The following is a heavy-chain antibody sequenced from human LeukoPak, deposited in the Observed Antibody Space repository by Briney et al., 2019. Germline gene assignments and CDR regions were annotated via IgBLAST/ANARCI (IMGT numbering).Heavy chain of an antibody. CDR1: GFTFSSYA. CDR2: ISGSGGST. D-gene: IGHD6-19*01. J-gene: IGHJ4*02. CDR3: AKVKGIAVAGPNFDY. Sequence: PGGSLRLSCAASGFTFSSYAMIWVRQAPGKGLKWVSAISGSGGSTYYADSVKGRFTISRDNSKNTLYLQMNSLRAEDTAVYYCAKVKGIAVAGPNFDYWGQGTLVTVSS. V-gene: IGHV3-23*01.